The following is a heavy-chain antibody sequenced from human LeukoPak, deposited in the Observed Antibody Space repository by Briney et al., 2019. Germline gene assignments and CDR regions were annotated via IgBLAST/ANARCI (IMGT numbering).Heavy chain of an antibody. V-gene: IGHV4-59*08. CDR2: IYSSGST. CDR3: ARQYGSYNPFDY. D-gene: IGHD3-10*01. J-gene: IGHJ4*02. CDR1: GGSINTYY. Sequence: SETLSLTCTVSGGSINTYYWSWIRQTPGKGLEWIGYIYSSGSTKYNPPLKSRVSISVDTSKNQFSLKLSSVTAADTALYYCARQYGSYNPFDYWGQGTLVTVSS.